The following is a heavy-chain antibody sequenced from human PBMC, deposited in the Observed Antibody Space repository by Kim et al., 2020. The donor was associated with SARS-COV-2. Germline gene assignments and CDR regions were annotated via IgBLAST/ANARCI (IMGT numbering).Heavy chain of an antibody. J-gene: IGHJ6*02. CDR1: GGSFSGYY. Sequence: SETLSLTCAVYGGSFSGYYWSWIRQPPGKGLEWIGEINHSGSTNYNPSLKSRVTISVDTSKNQFSLKLSSVTAADTAVYYCARGGGNYYGSGSYYYYGMDVWGQGTTVTVSS. CDR2: INHSGST. D-gene: IGHD3-10*01. CDR3: ARGGGNYYGSGSYYYYGMDV. V-gene: IGHV4-34*01.